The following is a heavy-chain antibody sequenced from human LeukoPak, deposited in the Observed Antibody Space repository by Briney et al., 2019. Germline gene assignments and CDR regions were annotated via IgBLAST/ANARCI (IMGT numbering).Heavy chain of an antibody. CDR1: GFSFTSYA. CDR2: ISTGGGST. V-gene: IGHV3-23*01. D-gene: IGHD3-22*01. J-gene: IGHJ4*02. Sequence: GGSLRLSCAASGFSFTSYAMSWARQAPGKGLEWVSAISTGGGSTYYADSVKGRFTISRDNSKNTLSLQLNSLRDEDTAVYYCATARVMIPFFDYWGQGTLVTVSS. CDR3: ATARVMIPFFDY.